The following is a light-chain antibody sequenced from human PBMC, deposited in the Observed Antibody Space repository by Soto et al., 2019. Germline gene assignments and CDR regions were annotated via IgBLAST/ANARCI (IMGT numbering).Light chain of an antibody. V-gene: IGLV1-40*01. CDR1: SSNIGAGYD. CDR2: GNN. Sequence: QAVVTQPASVSGAPGQRVTISCTGISSNIGAGYDVHWYQQLPGTAPKLLIHGNNNRPSGVPDRFSGSKSGTSASLAITGLQAEDEADYYCQSYDSSLSGWVFGGGTKLTVL. CDR3: QSYDSSLSGWV. J-gene: IGLJ3*02.